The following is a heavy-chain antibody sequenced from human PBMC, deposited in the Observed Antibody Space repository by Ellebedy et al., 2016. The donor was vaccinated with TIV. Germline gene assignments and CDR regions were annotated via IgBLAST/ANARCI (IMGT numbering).Heavy chain of an antibody. J-gene: IGHJ5*02. CDR3: TGWRSGDST. CDR1: GFTFSDHY. V-gene: IGHV3-72*01. Sequence: PGGSLRLSCAVSGFTFSDHYMDWVRLAPGKGPEWVGRSRNKAKSYTTDYAAAVKGRFTISRDDSKNSLYLQINSLKIEDTAVYYCTGWRSGDSTWGQGTLVTVSS. D-gene: IGHD4-17*01. CDR2: SRNKAKSYTT.